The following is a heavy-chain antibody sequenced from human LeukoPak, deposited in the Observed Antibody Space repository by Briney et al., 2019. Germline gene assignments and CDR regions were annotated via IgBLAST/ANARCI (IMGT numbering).Heavy chain of an antibody. J-gene: IGHJ4*02. Sequence: PSETLSLTCAVSGYSISSGYYWGWIRQPPGKGLEWIGSIYHSGSTYYNPSLKSRVTISVDTSKNHFSLKLSSVAAADTAVYYCAGRYSSGWYNYWGQGTLVTVSS. CDR3: AGRYSSGWYNY. D-gene: IGHD6-19*01. CDR2: IYHSGST. V-gene: IGHV4-38-2*01. CDR1: GYSISSGYY.